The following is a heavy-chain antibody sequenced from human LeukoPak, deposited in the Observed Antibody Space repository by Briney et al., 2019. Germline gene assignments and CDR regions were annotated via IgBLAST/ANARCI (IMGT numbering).Heavy chain of an antibody. Sequence: PGRSLRPSCEASGFTFSIFPMHWVRQAPGKGLEWVALISSGSEKYYADSVKGRFTISRDNSKNMLYLQMNSLRADDTAVYYCARDLELSAVYYFDSWGQGTLVIVSS. J-gene: IGHJ4*02. CDR2: ISSGSEK. CDR1: GFTFSIFP. CDR3: ARDLELSAVYYFDS. D-gene: IGHD3-3*01. V-gene: IGHV3-30*04.